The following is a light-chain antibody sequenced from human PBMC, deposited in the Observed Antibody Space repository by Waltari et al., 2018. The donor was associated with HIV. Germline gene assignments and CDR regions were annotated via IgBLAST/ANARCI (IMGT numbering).Light chain of an antibody. CDR2: KAS. Sequence: DIPLTQSPSTVSASVGDRITITCRASQTVYNWLAWYQQRPGKAPKLLIYKASTLESGVPPRFSGSGSGTEFTLTINGLQSDDFATYYCQQYYSYSTFSPGTKVDIK. CDR1: QTVYNW. J-gene: IGKJ3*01. CDR3: QQYYSYST. V-gene: IGKV1-5*03.